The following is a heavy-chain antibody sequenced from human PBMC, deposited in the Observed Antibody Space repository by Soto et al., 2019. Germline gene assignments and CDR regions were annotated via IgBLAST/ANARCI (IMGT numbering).Heavy chain of an antibody. CDR3: VIELAALNWFDP. J-gene: IGHJ5*02. CDR2: ISSGSSTI. Sequence: GGSLRLSCAASGFTFSTYTMNWVRQAPGKGLEWVSYISSGSSTIHYADSVRGRFTISRDNAKNSLYLQMDSLRDEDTAVYYCVIELAALNWFDPWCQGPLVTVSS. CDR1: GFTFSTYT. D-gene: IGHD1-1*01. V-gene: IGHV3-48*02.